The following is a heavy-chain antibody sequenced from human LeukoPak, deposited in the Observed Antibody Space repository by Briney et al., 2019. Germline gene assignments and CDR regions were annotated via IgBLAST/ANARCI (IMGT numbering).Heavy chain of an antibody. Sequence: GGSLRLSCAASGFTFSSYNMNWVRQAPGKGLEWVSSISSSSGYIYFADSVEGRFTISRDNAKSSLYLQMNSLRAEDTAVYYCVGNPLGYPHLAGDYWGQGTLVTVSS. CDR2: ISSSSGYI. V-gene: IGHV3-21*01. CDR3: VGNPLGYPHLAGDY. CDR1: GFTFSSYN. D-gene: IGHD5-12*01. J-gene: IGHJ4*02.